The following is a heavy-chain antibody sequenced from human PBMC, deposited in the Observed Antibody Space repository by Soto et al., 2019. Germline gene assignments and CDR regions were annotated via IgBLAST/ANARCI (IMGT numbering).Heavy chain of an antibody. CDR1: GFTFSDYY. Sequence: GGSLRLSCAASGFTFSDYYMSWIRQAPGKGLEWVSYISSSSSYTNYADSVKGRFTISRDNAKNSLYLQMNSLRAEDTAVYYCARYCSGGSCYSYDAFDIWGQGTMVTVSS. V-gene: IGHV3-11*06. J-gene: IGHJ3*02. CDR2: ISSSSSYT. CDR3: ARYCSGGSCYSYDAFDI. D-gene: IGHD2-15*01.